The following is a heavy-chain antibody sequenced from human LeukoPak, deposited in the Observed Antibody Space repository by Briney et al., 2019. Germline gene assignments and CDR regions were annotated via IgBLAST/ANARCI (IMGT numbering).Heavy chain of an antibody. V-gene: IGHV4-59*13. CDR2: IYYSGST. CDR1: GGYFSDYL. J-gene: IGHJ4*02. Sequence: SETLSLICSVFGGYFSDYLWRWIRPPPGKGLEWIGYIYYSGSTNYNPSLKRRVTISVDTSKNQFSLQLSSGTAADTAVYYCARAKAAAGIDYFDYWGQGTLVTVSS. D-gene: IGHD6-13*01. CDR3: ARAKAAAGIDYFDY.